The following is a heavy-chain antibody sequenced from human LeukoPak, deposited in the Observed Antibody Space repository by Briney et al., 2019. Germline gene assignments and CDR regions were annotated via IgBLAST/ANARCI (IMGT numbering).Heavy chain of an antibody. D-gene: IGHD3-16*01. J-gene: IGHJ5*02. CDR1: GYTFTGYY. Sequence: SVKVSCKASGYTFTGYYMHWVRQAPGQGLEWMGGIIPIFGTANYAQKFQGRVTITADESTSTAYMELSSLRSEDTAVYYCARGGGLSWFDPWGQGTLVTVSS. CDR2: IIPIFGTA. V-gene: IGHV1-69*13. CDR3: ARGGGLSWFDP.